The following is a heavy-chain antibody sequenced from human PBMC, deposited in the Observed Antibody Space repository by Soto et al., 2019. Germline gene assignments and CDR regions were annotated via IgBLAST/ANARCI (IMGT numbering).Heavy chain of an antibody. D-gene: IGHD3-3*01. CDR2: IKSDGTVT. J-gene: IGHJ4*02. Sequence: EVQLVESGGGLVQPGGSLRLSCVVSGITFSTYRMHWVRQAPGKGLVWVSHIKSDGTVTHYTDSVRGRFIISRDNAKNPLFLQMHSLRAEDTAVYYCARENYDFWSGYYLDYWGQGTLVTVSS. CDR3: ARENYDFWSGYYLDY. V-gene: IGHV3-74*01. CDR1: GITFSTYR.